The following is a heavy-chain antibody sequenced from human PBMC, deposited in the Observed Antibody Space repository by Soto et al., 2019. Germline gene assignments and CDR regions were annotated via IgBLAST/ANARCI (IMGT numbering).Heavy chain of an antibody. CDR3: ARGEITIFGVGITPYYYGMDV. V-gene: IGHV1-69*13. D-gene: IGHD3-3*01. J-gene: IGHJ6*01. CDR1: GGTFSSYA. CDR2: IIPIFGTA. Sequence: SVKVSCKASGGTFSSYAISWVRQAPGQGLEWMGGIIPIFGTANYAQEFEGRVTITADLFTSTDYMELSSLRSEDTDVYYCARGEITIFGVGITPYYYGMDVRGQGTTVTVSS.